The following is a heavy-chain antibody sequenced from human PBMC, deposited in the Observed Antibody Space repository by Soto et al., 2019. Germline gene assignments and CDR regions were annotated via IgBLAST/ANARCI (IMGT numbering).Heavy chain of an antibody. D-gene: IGHD2-15*01. CDR2: IFHSGNA. V-gene: IGHV4-61*08. Sequence: PSETLSLTCAVSGGSISSGGYSWSWIRRPPGKRLEWIGFIFHSGNAKYNPSLKSRVTISIDTSKSQFSLSLDSVTAADTAVYFCARAHAPTLPFDYWGLGTLVTVSS. CDR1: GGSISSGGYS. J-gene: IGHJ4*01. CDR3: ARAHAPTLPFDY.